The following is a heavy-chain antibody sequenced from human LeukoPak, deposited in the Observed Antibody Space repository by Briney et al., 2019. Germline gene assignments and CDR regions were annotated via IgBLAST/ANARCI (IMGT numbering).Heavy chain of an antibody. J-gene: IGHJ4*02. D-gene: IGHD3-9*01. Sequence: SETLSLTCTVSGYSISSGYYWGWIRQPPGKGLEWIGRIYHSGSTYYNPPLKSRVAISVDTSKNHFSLKLSSVTAADTAVYYCARQVLRYFDWLSSPFDYWGQGTLVTVSS. V-gene: IGHV4-38-2*02. CDR1: GYSISSGYY. CDR3: ARQVLRYFDWLSSPFDY. CDR2: IYHSGST.